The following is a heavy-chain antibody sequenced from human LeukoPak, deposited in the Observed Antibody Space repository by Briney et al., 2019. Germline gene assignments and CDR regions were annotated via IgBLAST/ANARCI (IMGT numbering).Heavy chain of an antibody. Sequence: ASVKVSCKASGYTFTDYYMHWVRQAPGQGLEWMGRINPNNGGTNYAQKFQGRVTMTRDTSITTAYMELSSLESDDTAVYYCARETDYSPYFFYYYMDVWGKGTTVTVSS. CDR3: ARETDYSPYFFYYYMDV. J-gene: IGHJ6*03. CDR2: INPNNGGT. D-gene: IGHD2-15*01. CDR1: GYTFTDYY. V-gene: IGHV1-2*06.